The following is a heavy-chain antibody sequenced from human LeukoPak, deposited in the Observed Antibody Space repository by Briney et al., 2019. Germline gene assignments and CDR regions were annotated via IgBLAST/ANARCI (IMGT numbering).Heavy chain of an antibody. Sequence: RGSLRLSCAASGFIFTNYAMTWVRQAPGKGLEWVSAISGSGGTSYYADSVKGRFTISRDNSKNTLYLQINSLRAEDTALYYCAKDHLPGIVVADRDYWGQGTLVTVSS. CDR1: GFIFTNYA. J-gene: IGHJ4*02. D-gene: IGHD6-19*01. V-gene: IGHV3-23*01. CDR3: AKDHLPGIVVADRDY. CDR2: ISGSGGTS.